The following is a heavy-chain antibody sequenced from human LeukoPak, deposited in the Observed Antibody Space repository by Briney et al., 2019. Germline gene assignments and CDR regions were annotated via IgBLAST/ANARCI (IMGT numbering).Heavy chain of an antibody. J-gene: IGHJ4*02. CDR3: ARDRGNRFLEWVFDY. Sequence: PGGSLRLSCAASGFTFSSYGMHWVRQAPGKGLVWVSRINSDGSSTSYADSVKGRFTISRDNAKNTLYLQMNSLRAEDTAVYYCARDRGNRFLEWVFDYWGQGTLVTVSS. CDR1: GFTFSSYG. V-gene: IGHV3-74*01. CDR2: INSDGSST. D-gene: IGHD3-3*01.